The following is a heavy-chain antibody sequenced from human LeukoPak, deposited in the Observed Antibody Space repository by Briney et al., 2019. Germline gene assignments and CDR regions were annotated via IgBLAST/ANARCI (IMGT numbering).Heavy chain of an antibody. V-gene: IGHV3-21*01. CDR3: ARGKKGVYYGSGSQTIFDY. Sequence: GGSLRLSCAASGFTFSSYSMNWVRQAPGKGLEWGSSISSSSSYIYYADSVKGRFTISRDNAKNSLYLQMNSLRAEDTAVYYCARGKKGVYYGSGSQTIFDYWGQGTLVTVSS. D-gene: IGHD3-10*01. CDR2: ISSSSSYI. J-gene: IGHJ4*02. CDR1: GFTFSSYS.